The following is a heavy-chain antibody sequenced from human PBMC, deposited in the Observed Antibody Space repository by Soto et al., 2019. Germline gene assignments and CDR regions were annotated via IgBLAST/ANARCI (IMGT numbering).Heavy chain of an antibody. J-gene: IGHJ4*02. CDR1: GFTFCIYA. D-gene: IGHD1-20*01. CDR2: TDATVRTT. CDR3: ATVHNTSRSFDY. V-gene: IGHV3-23*01. Sequence: WGSLRLSCAASGFTFCIYAMTWVRQAPGKVLEWGSTTDATVRTTYYADSVKGRFTVSRDNSKNTLDLQMSSLRAEDTAVYYCATVHNTSRSFDYWGQGTLVTVSS.